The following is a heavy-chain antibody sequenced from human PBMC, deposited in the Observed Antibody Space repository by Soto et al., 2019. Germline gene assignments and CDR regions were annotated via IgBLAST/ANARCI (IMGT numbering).Heavy chain of an antibody. Sequence: ASVTVSCTVSGSTLTDLSMHWVRQAPGKGLEWMGGFDPEDGETIYAQKFQGRVTMTEDTSTDTAYMELSSLRSEDTAVYYCATGARRITMIVVAPGFGYWGQGTLVTVSS. J-gene: IGHJ4*02. CDR2: FDPEDGET. CDR1: GSTLTDLS. D-gene: IGHD3-22*01. CDR3: ATGARRITMIVVAPGFGY. V-gene: IGHV1-24*01.